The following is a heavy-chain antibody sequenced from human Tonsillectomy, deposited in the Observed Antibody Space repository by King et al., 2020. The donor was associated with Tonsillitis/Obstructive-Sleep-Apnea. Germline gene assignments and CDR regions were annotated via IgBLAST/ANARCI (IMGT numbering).Heavy chain of an antibody. CDR2: IDPSDSYT. CDR3: ASAGGYYSGMDV. D-gene: IGHD3-10*01. Sequence: VQLVESGAEVKKPGESLRISCTGSGYSFISYWINWVRQMPGKGLEWMGRIDPSDSYTDYSPSFQGHVTISADKSISTAYLQWSSLKASDTAMYYCASAGGYYSGMDVWGHGTTVTVSS. J-gene: IGHJ6*02. V-gene: IGHV5-10-1*03. CDR1: GYSFISYW.